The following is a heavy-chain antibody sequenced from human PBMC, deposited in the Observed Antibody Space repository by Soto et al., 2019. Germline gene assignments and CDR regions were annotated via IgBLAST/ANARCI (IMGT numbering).Heavy chain of an antibody. J-gene: IGHJ6*03. D-gene: IGHD2-2*01. V-gene: IGHV4-39*01. CDR1: GGSISSSSYY. CDR3: ARVVVPAAMFCLLYYMDV. Sequence: QLQLQESGPGLVKPSETLSLTRTVSGGSISSSSYYWGWIRQPPGKGLEWIGSIYYSGSTYYNPALTSRVTISVDTSTNQFSLKLSSVTAANTAVYYCARVVVPAAMFCLLYYMDVWGKGTTVAFSS. CDR2: IYYSGST.